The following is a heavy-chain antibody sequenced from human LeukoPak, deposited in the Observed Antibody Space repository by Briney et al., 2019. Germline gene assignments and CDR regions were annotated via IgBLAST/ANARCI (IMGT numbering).Heavy chain of an antibody. Sequence: GGSLRLSCAASGFTFDDYAXXWVXQAPGXGLEWVCLISGDGGDTYYADSVKGRFTISRDNSKNSLYLQMHSLRTEDTALYYCVKDRLPXGIALAGTDDGLDVWGQGTTVTVSS. CDR1: GFTFDDYA. J-gene: IGHJ6*02. D-gene: IGHD6-19*01. V-gene: IGHV3-43*02. CDR2: ISGDGGDT. CDR3: VKDRLPXGIALAGTDDGLDV.